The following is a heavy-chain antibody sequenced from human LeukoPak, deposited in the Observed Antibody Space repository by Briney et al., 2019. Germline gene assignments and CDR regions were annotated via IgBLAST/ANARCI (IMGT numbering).Heavy chain of an antibody. CDR1: GFTFSSYG. Sequence: PGGSLRLSCAASGFTFSSYGMHWVRQAPGKGLEWVAVTSSDGSNKYYADSLKGRFTISRDNSKNTLYLQMNSLRAEDTAVYYCAKDPRGDAFDIWGQGTMVTVSS. CDR3: AKDPRGDAFDI. V-gene: IGHV3-30*18. CDR2: TSSDGSNK. J-gene: IGHJ3*02.